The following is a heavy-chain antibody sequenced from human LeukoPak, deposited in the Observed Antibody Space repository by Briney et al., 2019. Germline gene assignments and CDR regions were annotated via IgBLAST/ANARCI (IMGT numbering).Heavy chain of an antibody. D-gene: IGHD3-3*01. Sequence: SETLSLTCAVYGGSFSGYYWSWIRQPPGEGLEWIGEINHSGSTNYNPSLKSRVTISVDTSKNQFSLKLSSVTAADTAVYYCARQIIRSYYFDYWGQGTLVTVSS. CDR1: GGSFSGYY. CDR2: INHSGST. J-gene: IGHJ4*02. V-gene: IGHV4-34*01. CDR3: ARQIIRSYYFDY.